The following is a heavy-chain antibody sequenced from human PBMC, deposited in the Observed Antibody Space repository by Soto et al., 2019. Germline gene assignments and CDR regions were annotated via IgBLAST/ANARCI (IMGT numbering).Heavy chain of an antibody. CDR1: GGSFSEYY. V-gene: IGHV4-34*01. D-gene: IGHD1-26*01. J-gene: IGHJ4*02. Sequence: SETLSLTCAVYGGSFSEYYWNWIRQPPGKGLEWIGEINHSGNTNYNPSLKSRVTMSVDTSKNQFSLKLRSVTAADTAVYYCARGHVSTRRFDYWGRGTLVTVSS. CDR3: ARGHVSTRRFDY. CDR2: INHSGNT.